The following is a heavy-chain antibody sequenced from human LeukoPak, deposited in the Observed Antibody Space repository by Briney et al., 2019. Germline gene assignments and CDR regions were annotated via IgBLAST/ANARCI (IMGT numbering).Heavy chain of an antibody. J-gene: IGHJ4*02. CDR1: GFTFSRYA. CDR2: ISGGGGST. CDR3: ARTLGYCSSTSCYEAGFYFDY. D-gene: IGHD2-2*01. V-gene: IGHV3-23*01. Sequence: PGGSLRLSCAASGFTFSRYAMNWVRQAPGKGLEWVSGISGGGGSTYYAESVKGRFIISRDNSKNTIYLQMSSLRAEDTAVYYCARTLGYCSSTSCYEAGFYFDYWGQGTLVTVSS.